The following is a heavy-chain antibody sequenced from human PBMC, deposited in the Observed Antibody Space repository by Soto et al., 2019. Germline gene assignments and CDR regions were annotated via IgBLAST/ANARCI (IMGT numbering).Heavy chain of an antibody. D-gene: IGHD6-6*01. CDR1: GFTFSSYA. CDR2: IIGSGGIT. CDR3: AKMRSPYRSSSKTEY. V-gene: IGHV3-23*01. Sequence: PGGSLRLSCAASGFTFSSYAMSCVRQAPGKGLEWVSAIIGSGGITYYADSVKGRFTISRDNSKNTLYMQMNSLRAEDTAVYYCAKMRSPYRSSSKTEYWGQGTLVTVSS. J-gene: IGHJ4*02.